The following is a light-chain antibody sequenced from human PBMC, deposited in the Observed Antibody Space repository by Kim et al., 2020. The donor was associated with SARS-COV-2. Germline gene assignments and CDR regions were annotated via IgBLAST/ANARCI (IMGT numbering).Light chain of an antibody. CDR2: AAS. V-gene: IGKV1-27*01. Sequence: ASVGDRVTVTCRSSQSISNYLALYQQKQGKVPKLLLYAASTSQSGVRSRFSCSGCGTEITLTISSLQPEDVASYYCQKYNSAPRTFGPGTKVDIK. CDR1: QSISNY. CDR3: QKYNSAPRT. J-gene: IGKJ3*01.